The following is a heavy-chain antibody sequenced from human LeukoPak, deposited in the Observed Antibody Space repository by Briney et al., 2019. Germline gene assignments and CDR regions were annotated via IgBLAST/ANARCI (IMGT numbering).Heavy chain of an antibody. CDR2: IHYSGST. V-gene: IGHV4-59*08. CDR3: ARQTIERSLGGVPDFFDP. CDR1: GGSISSHF. J-gene: IGHJ5*02. D-gene: IGHD3-3*01. Sequence: SETLSLTCTVSGGSISSHFWTWIRQPPGKGLEWIGYIHYSGSTNYNPSLKSRVSLSVDTAKSQFSLKLTSVTAADTAIYYCARQTIERSLGGVPDFFDPWGQGILVTVSS.